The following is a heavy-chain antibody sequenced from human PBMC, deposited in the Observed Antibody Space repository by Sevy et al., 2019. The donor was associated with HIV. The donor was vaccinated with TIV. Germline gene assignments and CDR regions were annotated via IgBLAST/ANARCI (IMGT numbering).Heavy chain of an antibody. Sequence: ASVKVSCKTFGYTFKTYGISWVRQAPGQGLEWMGWISAYSGDKNFAQKFQGGVTMTTDTSTSTANMELRSLRSDDTAVYFCARDKPQGVVIIPGSMWGGVDYWGQGTVVTVSS. J-gene: IGHJ4*02. V-gene: IGHV1-18*01. CDR2: ISAYSGDK. CDR1: GYTFKTYG. CDR3: ARDKPQGVVIIPGSMWGGVDY. D-gene: IGHD2-2*01.